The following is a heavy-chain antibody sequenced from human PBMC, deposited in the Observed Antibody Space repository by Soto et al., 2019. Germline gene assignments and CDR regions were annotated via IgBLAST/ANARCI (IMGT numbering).Heavy chain of an antibody. V-gene: IGHV4-39*01. CDR1: CGSLSSSSYY. J-gene: IGHJ4*02. CDR3: ARHYYDSSGYLDY. CDR2: IYYSGST. D-gene: IGHD3-22*01. Sequence: SETLSLTCTVSCGSLSSSSYYWGWIRQPPGKGLEWIGSIYYSGSTYYNPSLKSRVTISVDTSKNQFSLKLSSVTAADTAVYYCARHYYDSSGYLDYWGQGTLVTVSS.